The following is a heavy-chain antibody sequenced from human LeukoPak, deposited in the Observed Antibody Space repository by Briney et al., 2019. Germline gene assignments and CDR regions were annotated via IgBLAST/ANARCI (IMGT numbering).Heavy chain of an antibody. J-gene: IGHJ4*02. V-gene: IGHV3-48*03. CDR2: ISGTGNSI. D-gene: IGHD6-13*01. CDR1: GFTLSSYE. Sequence: GGSLRLSCAASGFTLSSYEMNWVRLAPGKGLEWISYISGTGNSIYYADSVKGRFTISRDSAKNSLYLQMNSLRAEDTAVYYCARGPYSSNWYVDYWGQGTLVTVAS. CDR3: ARGPYSSNWYVDY.